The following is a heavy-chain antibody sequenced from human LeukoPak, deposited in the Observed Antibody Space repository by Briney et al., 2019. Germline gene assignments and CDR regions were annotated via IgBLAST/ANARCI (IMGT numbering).Heavy chain of an antibody. V-gene: IGHV3-53*01. J-gene: IGHJ3*02. Sequence: GSLRLSCAASGFTVSSNYMSWVRQAPGKGLEWVSVIYSGGSTYYADSVKGRFTISRDNSKNTLYLQMNSLRAEDTAVYYCARERAPNAFDIWGQGTMVTVSS. CDR2: IYSGGST. CDR3: ARERAPNAFDI. CDR1: GFTVSSNY.